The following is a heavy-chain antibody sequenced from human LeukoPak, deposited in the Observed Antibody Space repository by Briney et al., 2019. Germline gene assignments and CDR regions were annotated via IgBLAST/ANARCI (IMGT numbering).Heavy chain of an antibody. V-gene: IGHV1-18*01. CDR1: GYTFTNYG. J-gene: IGHJ3*02. CDR3: ARDKMAGWSGSYRAFDI. Sequence: ASVKVSCKPSGYTFTNYGISWVRQAPGQGLEWMGWISPYNGNTNYAQKLQGRVTMTTDTSTSTAYMELRSLRSDDTAVYYCARDKMAGWSGSYRAFDIWGQGTMVTVSS. CDR2: ISPYNGNT. D-gene: IGHD1-26*01.